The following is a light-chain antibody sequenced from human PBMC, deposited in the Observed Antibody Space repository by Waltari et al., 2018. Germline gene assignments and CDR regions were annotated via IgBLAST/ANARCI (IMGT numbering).Light chain of an antibody. CDR2: DVD. Sequence: QSALTQPRSVSWSPGQSVTLSSPATSSDIGGYKYVSLYQPPPGRAPQLVIYDVDTRPSGVPDLFSGSNAGNTASLTISGLQTDDDADYYCCSYAGRYTSVFGRGTRVTVL. V-gene: IGLV2-11*01. CDR3: CSYAGRYTSV. CDR1: SSDIGGYKY. J-gene: IGLJ2*01.